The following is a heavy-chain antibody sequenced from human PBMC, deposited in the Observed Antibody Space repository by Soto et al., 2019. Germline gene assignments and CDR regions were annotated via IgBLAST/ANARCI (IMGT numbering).Heavy chain of an antibody. CDR1: GYIFRKSA. CDR3: ARDLRGD. Sequence: ASVKVSCKASGYIFRKSAMHWVRQAPGQRLEWMGWINVGNGNTKYLEKFQGRVTITRDTSASTSYMEVSSLRSEDTAVYYCARDLRGDWGQGTMVTVSS. J-gene: IGHJ3*01. V-gene: IGHV1-3*01. D-gene: IGHD2-21*01. CDR2: INVGNGNT.